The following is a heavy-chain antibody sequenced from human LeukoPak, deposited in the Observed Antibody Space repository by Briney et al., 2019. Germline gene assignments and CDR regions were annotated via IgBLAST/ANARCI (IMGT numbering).Heavy chain of an antibody. CDR3: ARAWRYCSGGSCYGYWFDP. Sequence: ASVKVSCKASGYTFTSYDINWVRQATGQGLEWMGWMNPNSGNTGYAQKFQGRVTITRNTSISTAYMELSSLRSEDTAVYYCARAWRYCSGGSCYGYWFDPWGQGTLVTVSS. D-gene: IGHD2-15*01. CDR2: MNPNSGNT. CDR1: GYTFTSYD. V-gene: IGHV1-8*03. J-gene: IGHJ5*02.